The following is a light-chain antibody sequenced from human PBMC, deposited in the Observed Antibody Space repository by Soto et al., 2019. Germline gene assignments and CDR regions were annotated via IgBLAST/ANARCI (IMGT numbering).Light chain of an antibody. J-gene: IGKJ1*01. CDR1: QSVSSN. CDR2: GAS. V-gene: IGKV3-15*01. CDR3: YQYDSSPWT. Sequence: EIVMTQSPTILSVAPGERATLSCRASQSVSSNLAWYQQKPGQAPRLLIYGASTRATGIPARFSGSGSGTDFTLTISRLEPEDFAVYFCYQYDSSPWTFGQGTKV.